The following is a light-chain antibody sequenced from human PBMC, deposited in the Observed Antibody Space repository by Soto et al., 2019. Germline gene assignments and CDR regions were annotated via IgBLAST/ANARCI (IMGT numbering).Light chain of an antibody. CDR2: DAS. Sequence: DIQMTEPPSTLSASVGARASITCRASQSIGRWLAWYQQKSGKAPKLLIFDASVLESGVPSTLSGSGSGKEFPLTISSLQPDDVASYYCQQYNSYFQRFGQGSKLDI. CDR1: QSIGRW. J-gene: IGKJ2*01. V-gene: IGKV1-5*01. CDR3: QQYNSYFQR.